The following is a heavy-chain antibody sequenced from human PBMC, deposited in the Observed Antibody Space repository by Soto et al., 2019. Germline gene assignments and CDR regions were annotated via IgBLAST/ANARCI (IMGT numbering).Heavy chain of an antibody. Sequence: GGSLRLSCAASGFTFSGYWMNWVRQAPGKGLEWVATMKQDGSEEHYVDSVKGRFSVSRDNAKTSLFLQMNSLRAEDTAMYYCARGSYYYGSGIFDYWGHGTLVTVSS. V-gene: IGHV3-7*01. D-gene: IGHD3-10*01. CDR1: GFTFSGYW. CDR2: MKQDGSEE. J-gene: IGHJ4*01. CDR3: ARGSYYYGSGIFDY.